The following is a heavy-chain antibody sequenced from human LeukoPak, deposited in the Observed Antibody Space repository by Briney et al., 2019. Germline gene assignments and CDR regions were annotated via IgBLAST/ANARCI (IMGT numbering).Heavy chain of an antibody. CDR1: GFTFSSYS. CDR2: ISSSSSYI. D-gene: IGHD4-17*01. V-gene: IGHV3-21*01. Sequence: KSGGSLRLSCAASGFTFSSYSMNWVRQAPGKGLEWVSSISSSSSYIYYADSVKGRFTISRDNAKNSLYLQMNSLRAEDTAVYYCARLYRGPTVLDYWGQGTLVTVSS. CDR3: ARLYRGPTVLDY. J-gene: IGHJ4*02.